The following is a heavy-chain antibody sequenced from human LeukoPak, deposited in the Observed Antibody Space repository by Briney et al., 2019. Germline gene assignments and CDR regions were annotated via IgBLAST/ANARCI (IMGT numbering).Heavy chain of an antibody. CDR3: ARGNYDGYYFDY. J-gene: IGHJ4*02. V-gene: IGHV1-8*01. D-gene: IGHD4-23*01. CDR1: GYTFTRYD. Sequence: ASVKVSCKASGYTFTRYDINWVRQATGQGIEWIGLMNPNRGNTVSPHKFPGRVPMTSTTSISTAYMELSSLTSEDTAVYYCARGNYDGYYFDYWGQGTLVTVSS. CDR2: MNPNRGNT.